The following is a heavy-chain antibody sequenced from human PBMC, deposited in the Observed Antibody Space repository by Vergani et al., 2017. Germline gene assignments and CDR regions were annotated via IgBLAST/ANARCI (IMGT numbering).Heavy chain of an antibody. V-gene: IGHV4-39*07. D-gene: IGHD3-22*01. J-gene: IGHJ4*02. Sequence: QLQLQESGPGLVKPSETLSLTCTVSGGSISSSSYYWGWIRQPPGKGLEWIGSIYYSGSTYYNPSLKSRVTISVDTSKNQFSLKLSSVTAADTAVYYCARTYYYDSSPDYWGQGTLVTVSS. CDR1: GGSISSSSYY. CDR2: IYYSGST. CDR3: ARTYYYDSSPDY.